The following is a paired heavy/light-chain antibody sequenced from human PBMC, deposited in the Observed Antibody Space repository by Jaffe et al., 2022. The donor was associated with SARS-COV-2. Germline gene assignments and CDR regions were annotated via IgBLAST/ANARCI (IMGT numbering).Light chain of an antibody. V-gene: IGLV1-51*02. Sequence: QSVLTQPPSVSAAPGQKVTISCSGTSSNIGENYVSWYQHVPGTAPKLLIYENDRRPSGIPDRFSGSKSGASASLGITGLQTGDEADYYCGTWETSLSANWVSGGGTKVTVL. CDR2: END. CDR3: GTWETSLSANWV. J-gene: IGLJ3*02. CDR1: SSNIGENY.
Heavy chain of an antibody. CDR3: VRHPDYTNSYKKYYFGMDV. V-gene: IGHV6-1*02. D-gene: IGHD2-8*01. Sequence: VQLQQSGPGLLKASQTLSLTCAISGDSVSSNSAAWNWIRQSPSRGLEWLGRTYYRAKWFTNYGVSVKSRVTINADTSRNQFSLQLNSMTPEDTAVYYCVRHPDYTNSYKKYYFGMDVWGQGTTVTVSS. CDR2: TYYRAKWFT. J-gene: IGHJ6*02. CDR1: GDSVSSNSAA.